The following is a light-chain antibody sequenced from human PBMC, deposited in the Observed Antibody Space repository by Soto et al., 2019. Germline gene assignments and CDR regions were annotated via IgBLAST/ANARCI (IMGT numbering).Light chain of an antibody. V-gene: IGKV3D-20*02. CDR3: QQRSNWWT. CDR1: QSVSSSY. Sequence: EIVWTQSPGTLSLSPGERATLSCRASQSVSSSYLAWYQQKPGQAPRLLLYDASNRATGIPARFTGSGSGTYFTLTIGSIEPEDFAVYYCQQRSNWWTFGQGTKVDIK. J-gene: IGKJ1*01. CDR2: DAS.